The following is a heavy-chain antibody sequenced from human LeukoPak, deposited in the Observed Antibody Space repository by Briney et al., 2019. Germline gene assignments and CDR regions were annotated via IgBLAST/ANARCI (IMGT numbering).Heavy chain of an antibody. CDR1: GFTFSSYG. D-gene: IGHD3-9*01. J-gene: IGHJ4*02. Sequence: GGSLRLSCAASGFTFSSYGMHWVRQAPGKGLEWVAVISYDGSNKYYADSVKGRFTISRDNSKNTLYLQMNSLRAEDTAVYYCATSPGYYDILTGYYLSYGPYYFDYWGQGTLATVSS. V-gene: IGHV3-30*03. CDR3: ATSPGYYDILTGYYLSYGPYYFDY. CDR2: ISYDGSNK.